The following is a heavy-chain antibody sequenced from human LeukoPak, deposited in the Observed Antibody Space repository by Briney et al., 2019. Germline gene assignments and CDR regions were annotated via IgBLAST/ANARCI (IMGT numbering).Heavy chain of an antibody. J-gene: IGHJ6*03. CDR1: GYSISTGYY. D-gene: IGHD3-10*01. Sequence: PSETLSLTCTVSGYSISTGYYWSWIRQPPGKGLEWIGEINHSGSTNYNPSLKSRGSISVDTSKNQFSLKLSSVTAADTAVYYCARRRGSGSYYNKKYYSYYMDVWGKGTTVTISS. V-gene: IGHV4-34*01. CDR2: INHSGST. CDR3: ARRRGSGSYYNKKYYSYYMDV.